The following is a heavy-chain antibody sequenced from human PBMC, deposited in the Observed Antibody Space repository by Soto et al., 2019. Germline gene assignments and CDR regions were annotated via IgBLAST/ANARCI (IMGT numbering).Heavy chain of an antibody. D-gene: IGHD2-15*01. CDR1: GGSISSSSYY. CDR2: IYYSGTT. J-gene: IGHJ5*02. V-gene: IGHV4-39*01. CDR3: ARRSGGAPNWFDP. Sequence: SETLSLTCAVSGGSISSSSYYWGWIRQPPGKGLEWIGSIYYSGTTYYNPSLNSRVTISVDTSKNQFSLRLNSVTAADTAIYHCARRSGGAPNWFDPWGQGTLVTVSS.